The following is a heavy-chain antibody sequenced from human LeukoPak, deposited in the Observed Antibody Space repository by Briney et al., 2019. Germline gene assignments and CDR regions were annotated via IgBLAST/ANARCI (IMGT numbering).Heavy chain of an antibody. J-gene: IGHJ4*02. D-gene: IGHD3-22*01. CDR2: ISAYNGNT. CDR3: ARDEYYDSSGYFQA. V-gene: IGHV1-18*01. CDR1: GYTFTSYG. Sequence: ASVKVSCKASGYTFTSYGISWVRQAPEQGLEWMRWISAYNGNTNYAQKLQGRVTMTTDTSTSTAYMELRSLRSDDTAVYYCARDEYYDSSGYFQAWGQGTLVTVSS.